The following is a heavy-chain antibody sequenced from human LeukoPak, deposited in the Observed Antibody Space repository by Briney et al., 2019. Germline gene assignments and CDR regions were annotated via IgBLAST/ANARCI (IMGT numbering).Heavy chain of an antibody. V-gene: IGHV1-69*05. CDR2: IIPIFGTA. D-gene: IGHD6-13*01. CDR1: GGTFSSYA. CDR3: ARDRNQQQLVHRFDP. Sequence: VASVKVSCRASGGTFSSYAISWVRQAPGQGLEWMGGIIPIFGTANYAQKFQGRVTITTDESTSTAYMELSSLRSEDTAVYYCARDRNQQQLVHRFDPWGQGTLVTVSS. J-gene: IGHJ5*02.